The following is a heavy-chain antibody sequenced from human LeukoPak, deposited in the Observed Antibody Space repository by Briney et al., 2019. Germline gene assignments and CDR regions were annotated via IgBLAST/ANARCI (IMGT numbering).Heavy chain of an antibody. CDR3: ARDLDYGEKSEDY. D-gene: IGHD4/OR15-4a*01. V-gene: IGHV1-69*05. Sequence: SVKVSCKASGGTFSSYAISWVRQAPGQGLEWMGGIIPIFGTANYAQKFQDRVTMTRDTSTSTVYMELSSLRSEDTAVYYCARDLDYGEKSEDYWGQGTLVTVSS. CDR1: GGTFSSYA. J-gene: IGHJ4*02. CDR2: IIPIFGTA.